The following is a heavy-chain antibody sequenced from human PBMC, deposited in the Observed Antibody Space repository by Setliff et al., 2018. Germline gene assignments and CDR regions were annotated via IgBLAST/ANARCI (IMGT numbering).Heavy chain of an antibody. Sequence: PSETLSLTCSVYGESFSNNYWSWIRQTPGKGLEWIGESNHGGSTSYHPSLKSRLTMSVDTSKNQFSLQLTSVTAADTAVYYCARYTPSAGCFDPWGQGALVTVSS. CDR1: GESFSNNY. J-gene: IGHJ5*02. V-gene: IGHV4-34*10. CDR2: SNHGGST. CDR3: ARYTPSAGCFDP. D-gene: IGHD2-15*01.